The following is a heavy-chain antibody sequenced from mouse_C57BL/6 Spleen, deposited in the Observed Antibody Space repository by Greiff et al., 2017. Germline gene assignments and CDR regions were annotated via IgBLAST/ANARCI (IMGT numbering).Heavy chain of an antibody. CDR3: ARDDGTMGTTGFAY. J-gene: IGHJ3*01. CDR2: IDPSDSET. Sequence: QVQLKQPGAELVRPGSSVKLSCKASGYTFTSYWMHWVKQRPIQGLEWIGNIDPSDSETHYNQKFKDKATLTVDKSSSTAYMQLSSLTSEDSAVYYCARDDGTMGTTGFAYWGQGTPVTVSA. D-gene: IGHD2-14*01. CDR1: GYTFTSYW. V-gene: IGHV1-52*01.